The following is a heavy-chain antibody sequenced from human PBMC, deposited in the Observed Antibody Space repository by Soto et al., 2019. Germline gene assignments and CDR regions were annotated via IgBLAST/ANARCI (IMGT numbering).Heavy chain of an antibody. D-gene: IGHD3-16*01. CDR3: ARSRGGYFDY. CDR1: GGSISSYY. CDR2: IYYSGST. V-gene: IGHV4-59*01. Sequence: QVQLQESGPGLVKPSETLSLTCTVSGGSISSYYWSWIRQPPGKGLEWIGYIYYSGSTNYNPALKSRVTISVDTPKNQFSLKLSSVSAADTAVYYCARSRGGYFDYWGQGTLVTVSS. J-gene: IGHJ4*02.